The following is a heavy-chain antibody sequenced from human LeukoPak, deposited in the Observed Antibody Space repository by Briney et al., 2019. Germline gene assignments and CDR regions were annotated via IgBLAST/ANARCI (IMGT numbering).Heavy chain of an antibody. V-gene: IGHV3-21*01. Sequence: TGGSLRLSCAASGFTFSSYSMNWVRQAPGKGLEWVASIRSDSNNIYYSDSVRGRFTISRDNAKKSLYLQMNSLRAEDTAVYYCARSTSVDYYFDYWGQGALVTVSS. CDR3: ARSTSVDYYFDY. CDR1: GFTFSSYS. CDR2: IRSDSNNI. D-gene: IGHD2-15*01. J-gene: IGHJ4*02.